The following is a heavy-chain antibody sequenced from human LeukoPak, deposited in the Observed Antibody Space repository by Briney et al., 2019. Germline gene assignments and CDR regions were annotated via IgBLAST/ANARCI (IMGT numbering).Heavy chain of an antibody. CDR2: INPNSGGT. V-gene: IGHV1-2*02. CDR1: GYTFTGYY. Sequence: GASVKVSCKASGYTFTGYYIHWVRQAPGQGLEWMGWINPNSGGTNYAQKFQGRVTMTWDTSSRTAYMDLSRLRSDDTAVYYCARDGAVVVTAISAFDIWGQGTMVTASS. J-gene: IGHJ3*02. D-gene: IGHD2-21*02. CDR3: ARDGAVVVTAISAFDI.